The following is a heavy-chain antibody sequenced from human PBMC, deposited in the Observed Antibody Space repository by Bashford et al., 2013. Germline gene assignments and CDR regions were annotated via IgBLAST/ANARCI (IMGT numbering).Heavy chain of an antibody. V-gene: IGHV4-59*08. CDR1: GGSINNYY. CDR2: VYYTGIT. CDR3: ARLSRLTSAETYYFDY. Sequence: SETLSLTCTVSGGSINNYYWSWIRQPPGKGLEWIGYVYYTGITNYHPSLKSRVTISVDKSKNQFSLRLSSVTAADTAVYYCARLSRLTSAETYYFDYWGQGNPGHRLL. J-gene: IGHJ4*02. D-gene: IGHD6-13*01.